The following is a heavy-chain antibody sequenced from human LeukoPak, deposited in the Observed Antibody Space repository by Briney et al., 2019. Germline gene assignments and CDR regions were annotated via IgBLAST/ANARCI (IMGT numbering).Heavy chain of an antibody. D-gene: IGHD6-13*01. CDR2: INPNSGGT. CDR3: ARDRGLAAASLGY. V-gene: IGHV1-2*04. CDR1: GYTFTGYY. Sequence: ASVKVSCKASGYTFTGYYMHWVRQAPGQGLEWMGWINPNSGGTNYAQKFQGWVTMTRDTSISTAYMELSRLRSDDTAVYYCARDRGLAAASLGYWGQGTLVTVSS. J-gene: IGHJ4*02.